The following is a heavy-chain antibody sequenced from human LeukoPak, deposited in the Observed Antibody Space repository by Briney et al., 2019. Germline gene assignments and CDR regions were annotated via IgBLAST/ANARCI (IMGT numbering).Heavy chain of an antibody. J-gene: IGHJ4*02. D-gene: IGHD4-17*01. CDR3: ASAYGDYGLDY. CDR1: GITFGTYG. V-gene: IGHV3-33*01. CDR2: IWYDGSNK. Sequence: PGKSLRLSCVASGITFGTYGMHWVRQAPGMGLVWVAVIWYDGSNKWYADSVRGRFTISRDNSNNTLYLEMSSLGAEDTTTYYCASAYGDYGLDYWGQGTLVTVSS.